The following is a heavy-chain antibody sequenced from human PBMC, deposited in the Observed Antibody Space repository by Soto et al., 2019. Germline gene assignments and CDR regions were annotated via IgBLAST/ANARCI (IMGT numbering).Heavy chain of an antibody. CDR1: GFSLKNYA. D-gene: IGHD2-2*01. CDR3: ARDCSSSSCSVWRY. Sequence: GGSLRLSCAAAGFSLKNYAMTWVRQAPGKGLEWVSGITGSGDKTYYADSVKGRFIISRDNSENTLYLQMNSLRAEDTALYYCARDCSSSSCSVWRYWGQGTQVTVSS. CDR2: ITGSGDKT. J-gene: IGHJ4*02. V-gene: IGHV3-23*01.